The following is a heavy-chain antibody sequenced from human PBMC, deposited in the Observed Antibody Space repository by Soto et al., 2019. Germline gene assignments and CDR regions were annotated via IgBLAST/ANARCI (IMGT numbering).Heavy chain of an antibody. CDR1: GFTFNSYG. CDR3: AKDAEMDIVVVAVAEHFDS. CDR2: ISKDGSKK. D-gene: IGHD2-21*02. J-gene: IGHJ4*02. Sequence: ESGGGVVQPGKSLRLSCAGSGFTFNSYGMHWVRQTPGKGLEWVAGISKDGSKKHYLASVEGRFTISRDNSKNTLSLQMDSLRSDDTALYYCAKDAEMDIVVVAVAEHFDSWGPGTPVIVSS. V-gene: IGHV3-30*18.